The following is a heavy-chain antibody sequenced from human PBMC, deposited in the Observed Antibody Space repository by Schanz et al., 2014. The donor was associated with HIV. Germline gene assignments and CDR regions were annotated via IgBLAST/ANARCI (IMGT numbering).Heavy chain of an antibody. V-gene: IGHV1-2*02. Sequence: QVQLVQSGAEVKKPGSSVKVSCKASGYSFTDYFVHWVRQAPGQGLEWMGWINPNRGDTKSARKFLGRVTMTRDTSINTASMEVSRLMSDDTAVYYCARNQYQLLPFDYWGQGTLVTVSS. CDR1: GYSFTDYF. CDR3: ARNQYQLLPFDY. D-gene: IGHD2-15*01. CDR2: INPNRGDT. J-gene: IGHJ4*02.